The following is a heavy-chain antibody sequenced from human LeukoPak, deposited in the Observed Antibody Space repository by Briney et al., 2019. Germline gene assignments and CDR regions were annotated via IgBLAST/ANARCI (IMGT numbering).Heavy chain of an antibody. Sequence: PSETLSLTCTVSGGSISSGGYYWSWIRQHPGKGLEWIGYIYYSGSTYYNPSLKSRVTISVDTPKNQFSLKLSSVTAADTAVYYCARDTRSGRLFDYWGQGTLVTVSS. CDR3: ARDTRSGRLFDY. D-gene: IGHD3-3*01. J-gene: IGHJ4*02. CDR2: IYYSGST. CDR1: GGSISSGGYY. V-gene: IGHV4-31*03.